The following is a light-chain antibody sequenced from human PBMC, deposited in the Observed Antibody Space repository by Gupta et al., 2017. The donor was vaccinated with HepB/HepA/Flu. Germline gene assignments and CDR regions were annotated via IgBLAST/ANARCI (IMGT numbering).Light chain of an antibody. V-gene: IGKV3-11*01. CDR3: QQRTSWPIT. CDR1: HSVSNY. J-gene: IGKJ4*01. CDR2: DAS. Sequence: EVVLTQSPDTLSLSPGERATLSCRASHSVSNYLAWYQQKSGQAPRLLIYDASDRATGIPARFSGSGSGTDFTLTISSLEPEDFAVYYCQQRTSWPITFGGGTKVEIK.